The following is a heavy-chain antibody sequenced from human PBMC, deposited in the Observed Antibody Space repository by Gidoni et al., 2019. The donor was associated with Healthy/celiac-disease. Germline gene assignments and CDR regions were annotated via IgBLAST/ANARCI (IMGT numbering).Heavy chain of an antibody. CDR3: ATYRDDFWSGYSRASWFDP. D-gene: IGHD3-3*01. V-gene: IGHV4-39*01. CDR1: GGSISSSSYY. Sequence: QLQLQESGPGLVKPSETLSLTCTVSGGSISSSSYYWGWIRQPPGQGLEWIGSTYYSGSTYYNPSLKSRVTISVDTSKNQFSLKLSSVTAADTAVYYCATYRDDFWSGYSRASWFDPWGQGTLVTVSS. J-gene: IGHJ5*02. CDR2: TYYSGST.